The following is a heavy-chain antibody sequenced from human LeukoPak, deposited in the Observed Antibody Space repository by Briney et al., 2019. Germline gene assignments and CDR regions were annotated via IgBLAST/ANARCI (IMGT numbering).Heavy chain of an antibody. V-gene: IGHV3-53*01. CDR1: GFTVSTNY. Sequence: GGSLRLSCAASGFTVSTNYMSWVRQAPGKGLEWVSVIYRGGTTYYADSVKGRFTISRDNSKNTLYLQMSSLRAEDTAVYYCARTPGYYYGSGSYYTDYWGQGTLVTVSS. CDR2: IYRGGTT. CDR3: ARTPGYYYGSGSYYTDY. D-gene: IGHD3-10*01. J-gene: IGHJ4*02.